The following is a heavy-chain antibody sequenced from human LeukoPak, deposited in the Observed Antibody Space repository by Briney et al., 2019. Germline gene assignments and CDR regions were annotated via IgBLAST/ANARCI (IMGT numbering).Heavy chain of an antibody. CDR1: GFTFDDYA. CDR3: ARARDYYDSSGSAFDI. CDR2: ISWNSGSI. Sequence: GGSLRLSCAASGFTFDDYAMHWVRQAPGKGLEWVSGISWNSGSIGYADSVKGRFTISRDNSKNTLYLQMNSLRAEDTAVYYCARARDYYDSSGSAFDIWGQGTMVTVSS. V-gene: IGHV3-9*01. D-gene: IGHD3-22*01. J-gene: IGHJ3*02.